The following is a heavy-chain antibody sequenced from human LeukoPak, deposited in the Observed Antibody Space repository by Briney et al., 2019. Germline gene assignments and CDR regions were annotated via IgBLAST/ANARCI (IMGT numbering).Heavy chain of an antibody. CDR1: GFTFSSYG. Sequence: SGGSLRLSCAASGFTFSSYGMHWVRQAPGKGLEWVAFIRYDGSNKYYADSVKGRFTISRDNSKNTLYLQMNSLRAEDTAVYYCAKEGETYYYDSSGYYYFDYWGQGTLVTVSS. V-gene: IGHV3-30*02. J-gene: IGHJ4*02. CDR2: IRYDGSNK. CDR3: AKEGETYYYDSSGYYYFDY. D-gene: IGHD3-22*01.